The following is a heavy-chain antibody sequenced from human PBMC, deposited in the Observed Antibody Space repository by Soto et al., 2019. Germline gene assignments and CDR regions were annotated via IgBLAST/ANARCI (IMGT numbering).Heavy chain of an antibody. V-gene: IGHV4-59*08. CDR1: GGSISSYY. CDR2: IYYSGST. D-gene: IGHD3-10*01. Sequence: PSETLSLTCTVSGGSISSYYWSWIRQPPGKGLEWIGYIYYSGSTNYNPSLKSRVTISVDTSKNQFSLKLSSVTAADTAVYYCARHYYYGSGSYWSDYYYYYMDVWGKGTTVTVSS. CDR3: ARHYYYGSGSYWSDYYYYYMDV. J-gene: IGHJ6*03.